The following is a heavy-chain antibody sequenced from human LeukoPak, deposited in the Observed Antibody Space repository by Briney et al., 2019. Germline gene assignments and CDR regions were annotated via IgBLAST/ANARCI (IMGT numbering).Heavy chain of an antibody. CDR3: ARDSGRAYCGGDCYDFDY. Sequence: GGSLRLSCAASGFTFDDYGMSWVRQAPGKGLEWVSGINWNGDNTGYADSVKGRFTISRDNAKNSLYLQMNSLRAEDTALYYCARDSGRAYCGGDCYDFDYWGQGTLVTVSS. CDR2: INWNGDNT. D-gene: IGHD2-21*02. V-gene: IGHV3-20*04. J-gene: IGHJ4*02. CDR1: GFTFDDYG.